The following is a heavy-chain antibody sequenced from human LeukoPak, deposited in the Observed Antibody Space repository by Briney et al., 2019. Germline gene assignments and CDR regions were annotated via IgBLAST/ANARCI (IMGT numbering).Heavy chain of an antibody. V-gene: IGHV4-59*01. CDR3: ARVSRGSNYYYYGMDV. CDR2: IYYSGST. Sequence: PSETLSLTCTVSGGSISSYYWSWIRQPPGKGLEWIGYIYYSGSTNYNPSLKSRVTISVDTSKNQFSLKLSPVTAADTAVYYCARVSRGSNYYYYGMDVWGQGTTVTVSS. J-gene: IGHJ6*02. CDR1: GGSISSYY. D-gene: IGHD1-26*01.